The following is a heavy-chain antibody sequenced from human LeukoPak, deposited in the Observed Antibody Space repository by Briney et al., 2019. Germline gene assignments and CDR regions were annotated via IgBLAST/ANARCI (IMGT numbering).Heavy chain of an antibody. CDR3: VKDLVVVAATTFDH. CDR1: GFTFGSYA. CDR2: ISSNGGST. D-gene: IGHD2-15*01. V-gene: IGHV3-64D*09. J-gene: IGHJ4*02. Sequence: PGGSLRLSCSASGFTFGSYAMHWVRQAPGKGLEYVSAISSNGGSTYYADSVKGRFTISRDNSKNTLYLQMSSLRPEDTAVYYCVKDLVVVAATTFDHWGQGTLVTVSS.